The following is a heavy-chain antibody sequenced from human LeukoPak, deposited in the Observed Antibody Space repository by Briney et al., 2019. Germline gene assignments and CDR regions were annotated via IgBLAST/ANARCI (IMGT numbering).Heavy chain of an antibody. CDR3: TTDPMVRHYYYGMDV. CDR2: FKSKTDGGTT. V-gene: IGHV3-15*01. D-gene: IGHD3-10*01. CDR1: GFTFSNAW. Sequence: GGSLTLSCAASGFTFSNAWTSWVRQAPGKGLEWVGRFKSKTDGGTTDYAAPVKGRFTISRDDSKNTLYLQMNSLKTEDTAVYYCTTDPMVRHYYYGMDVWGKGTTVTVSS. J-gene: IGHJ6*04.